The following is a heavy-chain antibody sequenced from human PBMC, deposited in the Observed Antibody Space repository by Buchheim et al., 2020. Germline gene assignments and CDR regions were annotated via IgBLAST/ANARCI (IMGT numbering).Heavy chain of an antibody. CDR3: ATTMTTVTITIYYYYGMDV. CDR1: GFTFSSYA. CDR2: ISGSGGST. D-gene: IGHD4-17*01. Sequence: EVQLLESGGGLVQPGGSLRLSCAASGFTFSSYAMSWVRQAPGKGLEWVSAISGSGGSTYYADSVKGRFTISRDNSKNTLYLPMNSLRAEDTAVYYCATTMTTVTITIYYYYGMDVWGQGTT. J-gene: IGHJ6*02. V-gene: IGHV3-23*01.